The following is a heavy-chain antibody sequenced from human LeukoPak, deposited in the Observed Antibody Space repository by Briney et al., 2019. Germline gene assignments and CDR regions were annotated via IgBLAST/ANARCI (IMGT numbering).Heavy chain of an antibody. J-gene: IGHJ4*02. Sequence: SDTLSLTCAVSGYSISSFNWWGWIRQPPGKGLEWIGYIYYSGSTYYNPSLKSRVTMSVNTSENQFSLKLSSVTAVDTAVYYCARKGSSDWHYFDYWGQGTLVTVSS. CDR3: ARKGSSDWHYFDY. CDR2: IYYSGST. CDR1: GYSISSFNW. D-gene: IGHD6-19*01. V-gene: IGHV4-28*01.